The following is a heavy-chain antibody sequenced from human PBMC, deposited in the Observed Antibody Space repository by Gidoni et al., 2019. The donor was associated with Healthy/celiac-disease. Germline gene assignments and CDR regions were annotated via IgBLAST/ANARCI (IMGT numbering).Heavy chain of an antibody. CDR2: IYWDDDK. D-gene: IGHD3-10*01. Sequence: QITLKESGPTLMKPTQTLTLTCTFSGFSLSTSGVGVGWIRQPPGKALEWLALIYWDDDKRYSPSLKSRLTITKDTSKNQVVLTMTNMDPVDTATYYCAHRRGYYGSGSYPGPHFDYWGQGTLVTVSS. V-gene: IGHV2-5*02. CDR3: AHRRGYYGSGSYPGPHFDY. J-gene: IGHJ4*02. CDR1: GFSLSTSGVG.